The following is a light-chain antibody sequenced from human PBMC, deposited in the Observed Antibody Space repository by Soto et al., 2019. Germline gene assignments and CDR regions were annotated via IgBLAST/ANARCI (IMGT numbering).Light chain of an antibody. CDR3: SSYTSSSTPYV. CDR1: SSEVGGYNY. CDR2: DVS. V-gene: IGLV2-14*01. J-gene: IGLJ1*01. Sequence: SVLTQPASLSGSPGQSITISCTGNSSEVGGYNYVSWYQQHPGKAPKLIIYDVSDRPSGVSNRFSGSKSGNTASLTISGLQAEDEADYFCSSYTSSSTPYVFGTGTKVTVL.